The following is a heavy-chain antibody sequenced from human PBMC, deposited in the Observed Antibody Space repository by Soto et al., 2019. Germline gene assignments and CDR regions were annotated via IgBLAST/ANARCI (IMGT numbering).Heavy chain of an antibody. V-gene: IGHV3-30*18. CDR3: ANLAIYYDYIWGSYRGQGGNIDS. J-gene: IGHJ4*02. D-gene: IGHD3-16*02. CDR2: ISYDGSNK. CDR1: GFTFSSYG. Sequence: QVQLVESGGGVVQPGRSLRLSCAASGFTFSSYGMHWVRQAPGKGLEWVAVISYDGSNKYYADSVKGRFTISRDNSKNTLYLQMNSLRAEDTAVYYCANLAIYYDYIWGSYRGQGGNIDSWGQGTLVTVSS.